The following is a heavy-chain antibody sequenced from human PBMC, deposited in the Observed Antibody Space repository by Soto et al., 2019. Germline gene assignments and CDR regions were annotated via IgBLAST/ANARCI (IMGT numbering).Heavy chain of an antibody. D-gene: IGHD1-26*01. CDR1: GYTFTSYD. Sequence: ASVKVSCKASGYTFTSYDMHWVRQAPGQGLEWMGIINPSGGSTSYAQKFQGRVTMTRDTSTSTVYMELSSLRSEDTAVYYCARVGIGDYYFDYWGQGTLVTVSS. V-gene: IGHV1-46*01. CDR2: INPSGGST. J-gene: IGHJ4*02. CDR3: ARVGIGDYYFDY.